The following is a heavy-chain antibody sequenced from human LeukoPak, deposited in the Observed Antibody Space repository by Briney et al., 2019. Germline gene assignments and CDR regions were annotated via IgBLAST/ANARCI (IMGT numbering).Heavy chain of an antibody. J-gene: IGHJ3*02. CDR3: AKELAMVRGVIITMGAFDI. V-gene: IGHV3-30*02. Sequence: PGGSLRLSCAASGFIFSSYGMHWVRQAPGKGLEWVAFIRYDGSNKYYADSVKGRFTISRDNSKNTLYLQMNSLRAEDTAVYYCAKELAMVRGVIITMGAFDIWGQGTMVTVSS. CDR2: IRYDGSNK. CDR1: GFIFSSYG. D-gene: IGHD3-10*01.